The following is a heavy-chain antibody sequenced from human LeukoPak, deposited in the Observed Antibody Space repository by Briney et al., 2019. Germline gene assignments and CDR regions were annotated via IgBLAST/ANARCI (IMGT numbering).Heavy chain of an antibody. D-gene: IGHD2-15*01. J-gene: IGHJ5*02. CDR1: GGTFSSYA. CDR2: IIPIFGTA. Sequence: SVKDSCKASGGTFSSYAISWVRQAPGQGLEWMGGIIPIFGTANYAQKFQGRVTITADESTSTAYMELSSLRSEDTAVYYCARANVVVVAAGWFDPWGQGTLVTVSS. CDR3: ARANVVVVAAGWFDP. V-gene: IGHV1-69*13.